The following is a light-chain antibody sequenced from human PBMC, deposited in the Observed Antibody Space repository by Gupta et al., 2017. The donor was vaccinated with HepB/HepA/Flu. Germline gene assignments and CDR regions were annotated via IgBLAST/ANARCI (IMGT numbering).Light chain of an antibody. V-gene: IGLV2-14*01. CDR3: ISYTSSSTYV. CDR1: SSDVGLYNY. CDR2: YVT. Sequence: QSALTQPASVSGSPGQSITISCTGTSSDVGLYNYVSWYQQHPGKAPKLMINYVTNRPSGVAGRFSGSKSGNTASLTISGHQEEDEADYYGISYTSSSTYVFGTGTKVTVL. J-gene: IGLJ1*01.